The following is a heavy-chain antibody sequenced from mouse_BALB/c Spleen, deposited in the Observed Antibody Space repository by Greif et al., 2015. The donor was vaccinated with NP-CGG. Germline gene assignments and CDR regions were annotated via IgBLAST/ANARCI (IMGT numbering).Heavy chain of an antibody. V-gene: IGHV1S81*02. Sequence: VQGVESGAELVKPGASVKLSCKASGYTFTSYWMHWVKQRPGQGLEWIGEINRSNGRTNYNEKFKSKATLTVDKSPSTAYMQLSSLTSEDSAVYYCAIYDGYYYYAMDYWGQGTSVTVSS. CDR3: AIYDGYYYYAMDY. CDR1: GYTFTSYW. D-gene: IGHD2-3*01. CDR2: INRSNGRT. J-gene: IGHJ4*01.